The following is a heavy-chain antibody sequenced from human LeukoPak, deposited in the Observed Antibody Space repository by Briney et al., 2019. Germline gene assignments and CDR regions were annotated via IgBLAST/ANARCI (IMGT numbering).Heavy chain of an antibody. Sequence: GGSLRLSCAASGFAFNNYAMSWVRQAPGKGLEWVSAISYSGANTDYADSVKGRFTISRDNSKNTLILQMNSLRAEDTAVYYCAKSTVMTTVVTPAFDYWGQGTLVTVSS. CDR3: AKSTVMTTVVTPAFDY. V-gene: IGHV3-23*01. D-gene: IGHD4-23*01. CDR1: GFAFNNYA. J-gene: IGHJ4*02. CDR2: ISYSGANT.